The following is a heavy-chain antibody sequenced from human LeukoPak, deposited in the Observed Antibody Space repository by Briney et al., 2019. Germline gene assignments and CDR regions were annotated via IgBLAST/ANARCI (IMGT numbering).Heavy chain of an antibody. D-gene: IGHD2-15*01. V-gene: IGHV3-30*19. Sequence: QSGGSLRLSCAASGFTFSSYGMHWVRQAPGKGLEWVAVISYDGSNKYYADSVKGRFTISRDNSKNTLYLQMNSLRAEDTAVYYCARAEARYCSGGSCYSADYWGQGTLVTVSS. CDR3: ARAEARYCSGGSCYSADY. CDR2: ISYDGSNK. CDR1: GFTFSSYG. J-gene: IGHJ4*02.